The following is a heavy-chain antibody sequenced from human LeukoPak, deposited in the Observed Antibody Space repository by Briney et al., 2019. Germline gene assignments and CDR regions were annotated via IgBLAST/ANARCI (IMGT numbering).Heavy chain of an antibody. CDR1: GFTFSSYA. Sequence: GGSLRLSCAASGFTFSSYAMSWVRQAPGKGLEWVSTISSSGGSTYYADSVKGRFTISRDNSKNTLYLQMNSLRAEDTAVYYCAKGCGGNCYSSFDYWGQGTLVTVSS. V-gene: IGHV3-23*01. J-gene: IGHJ4*02. D-gene: IGHD2-21*02. CDR3: AKGCGGNCYSSFDY. CDR2: ISSSGGST.